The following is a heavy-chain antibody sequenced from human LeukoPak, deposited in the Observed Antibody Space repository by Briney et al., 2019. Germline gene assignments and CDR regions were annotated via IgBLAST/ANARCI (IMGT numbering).Heavy chain of an antibody. Sequence: PSETLSLTCSVSGYSIRSGFYWGWIRQSPGKGLEWIANIYHSGITYYTPSLKSRVTISVDTSKNQFYLKLSSVTAAGTAVYYCGRAVGSFDWLPLFDYWGQGTLVTVSS. CDR1: GYSIRSGFY. D-gene: IGHD3-9*01. V-gene: IGHV4-38-2*02. CDR3: GRAVGSFDWLPLFDY. J-gene: IGHJ4*02. CDR2: IYHSGIT.